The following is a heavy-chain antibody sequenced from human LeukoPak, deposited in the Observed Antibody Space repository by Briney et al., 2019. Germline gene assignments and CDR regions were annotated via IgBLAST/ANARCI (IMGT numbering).Heavy chain of an antibody. D-gene: IGHD1-14*01. J-gene: IGHJ5*02. CDR3: ARGPPEGSVDNWFDP. V-gene: IGHV1-69*13. CDR1: GGTFSSYA. CDR2: IIPIFGTA. Sequence: SVTVSCKASGGTFSSYAISWVRQAPGQGLEWMGGIIPIFGTANYAQKFQGRVTITADESTSTAYMELSSLRSEDTAVYYCARGPPEGSVDNWFDPWGQGTLVTVSS.